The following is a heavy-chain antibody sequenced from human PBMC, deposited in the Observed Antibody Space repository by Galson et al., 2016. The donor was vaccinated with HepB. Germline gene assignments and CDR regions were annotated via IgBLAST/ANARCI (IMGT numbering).Heavy chain of an antibody. CDR2: ISTSGITI. CDR3: ARQYGGGAHHCDS. Sequence: SLRLSCAASGFTFSNYYMTWIRQAPGKGLESTSYISTSGITIYYADSVKGRFTISRDNAKNLLYLQMNSLRAEDTAVYYCARQYGGGAHHCDSWGHGTLVTVSS. CDR1: GFTFSNYY. V-gene: IGHV3-11*01. D-gene: IGHD3-16*01. J-gene: IGHJ5*01.